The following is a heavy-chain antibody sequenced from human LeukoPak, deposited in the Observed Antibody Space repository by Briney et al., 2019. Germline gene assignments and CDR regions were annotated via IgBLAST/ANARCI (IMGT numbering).Heavy chain of an antibody. CDR3: ARETNDFWSGYYHNWFDP. V-gene: IGHV3-74*01. CDR1: GFTFSSYW. CDR2: INSDGSST. D-gene: IGHD3-3*01. J-gene: IGHJ5*02. Sequence: GGSLRLSCAASGFTFSSYWMHWVRQAPGKGLLWVSRINSDGSSTSYADSVKGRFTISRDNAKNTLYLQMNSLRAEDTAVYYCARETNDFWSGYYHNWFDPWGQGTLVTVSS.